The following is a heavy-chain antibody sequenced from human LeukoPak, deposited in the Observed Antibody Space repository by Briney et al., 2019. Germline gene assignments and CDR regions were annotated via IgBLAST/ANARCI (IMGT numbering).Heavy chain of an antibody. J-gene: IGHJ3*02. CDR1: GGSISSYY. D-gene: IGHD1-1*01. CDR2: IYTSGST. Sequence: SETLSLTCTVSGGSISSYYWSWIRQTAGKGLEWIGRIYTSGSTNYNPSLKSRVTMSVDTSKNQFSLKLSSVTAADTAVYYCARTDLKLERRDNDAFDIWGQGTMVTVSS. V-gene: IGHV4-4*07. CDR3: ARTDLKLERRDNDAFDI.